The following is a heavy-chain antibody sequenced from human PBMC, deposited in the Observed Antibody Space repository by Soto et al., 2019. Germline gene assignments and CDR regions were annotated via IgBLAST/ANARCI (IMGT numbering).Heavy chain of an antibody. Sequence: GGSLRLSCAAAGFTFSSYGMHWGRQAPGKGVEWVTVISYDGSNKYYADSVKGRFTISRDNSKNTLYLQMNSLRAEDTAVYYCVKERMEQYQVLPFFEYWGQGTLVTVSS. J-gene: IGHJ4*02. CDR3: VKERMEQYQVLPFFEY. D-gene: IGHD2-2*01. V-gene: IGHV3-30*18. CDR2: ISYDGSNK. CDR1: GFTFSSYG.